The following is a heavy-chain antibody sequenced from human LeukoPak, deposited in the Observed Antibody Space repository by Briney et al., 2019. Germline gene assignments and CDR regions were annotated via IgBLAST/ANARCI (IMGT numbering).Heavy chain of an antibody. D-gene: IGHD6-13*01. CDR2: ISAYNGNT. J-gene: IGHJ5*02. CDR1: GYTFTGYY. V-gene: IGHV1-18*04. Sequence: ASVKVSCKASGYTFTGYYMHWVRQAPGQGLEWMGWISAYNGNTNYARKLQGRVTMTTDTSTSTAYMELRSLRSDDTAVYYCARWALYSRTFDPWGQGTLVTVSS. CDR3: ARWALYSRTFDP.